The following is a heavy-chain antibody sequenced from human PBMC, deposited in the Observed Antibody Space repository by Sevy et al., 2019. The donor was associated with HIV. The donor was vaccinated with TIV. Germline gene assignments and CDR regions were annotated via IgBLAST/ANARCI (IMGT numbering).Heavy chain of an antibody. V-gene: IGHV3-7*01. D-gene: IGHD4-17*01. CDR1: GFTFSSYW. Sequence: GGCLRLSCAASGFTFSSYWMSWVRQAPGKGLEWVANIKQDGSEKYYVDSVKGRFTISRDNAKNSLYLQMNSLRAEDTAVYYCARDQGYGDYLFDYWGQGTLVTVSS. CDR3: ARDQGYGDYLFDY. J-gene: IGHJ4*02. CDR2: IKQDGSEK.